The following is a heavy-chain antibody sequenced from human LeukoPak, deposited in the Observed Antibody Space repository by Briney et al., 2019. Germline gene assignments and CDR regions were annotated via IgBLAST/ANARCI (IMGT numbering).Heavy chain of an antibody. CDR1: GGSISYYY. CDR3: ARDKDGFHVDY. Sequence: SETLSLTCTVSGGSISYYYWSWIRQPAGKGLDWIGRIYSSGTPKYNPSLKSRVPMSIDTSKNQFSLMVNSVTAADTAVYYCARDKDGFHVDYWGQGILVTVSS. D-gene: IGHD5-24*01. J-gene: IGHJ4*02. CDR2: IYSSGTP. V-gene: IGHV4-4*07.